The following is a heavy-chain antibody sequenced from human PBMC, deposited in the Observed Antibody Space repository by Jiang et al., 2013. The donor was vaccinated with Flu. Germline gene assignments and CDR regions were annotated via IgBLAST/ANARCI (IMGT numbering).Heavy chain of an antibody. CDR2: INHSGST. V-gene: IGHV4-34*01. CDR1: GGSFSGYY. J-gene: IGHJ4*02. D-gene: IGHD1-26*01. Sequence: LLKPSETLSLTCAVYGGSFSGYYWSWIRQPPGKGLEWIGEINHSGSTNYNPSLKSRVTISVDTSKNQFSLKLSSVTAADTAVYYCARGERSDYWGQGTLVTVSS. CDR3: ARGERSDY.